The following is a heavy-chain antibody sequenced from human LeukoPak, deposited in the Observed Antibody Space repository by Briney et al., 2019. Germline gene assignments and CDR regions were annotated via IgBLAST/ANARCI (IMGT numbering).Heavy chain of an antibody. Sequence: GASVTVSCTASGYTFTGYYMHWVRQAPGQGLEWMGRINPNSGGTNYAQKFQGRVTMTRDTSISTAYMELSRLRSDDTAVYYCARGSSWSSSWYFVNDYWGQGTLVTVSS. CDR3: ARGSSWSSSWYFVNDY. V-gene: IGHV1-2*06. CDR1: GYTFTGYY. D-gene: IGHD6-13*01. CDR2: INPNSGGT. J-gene: IGHJ4*02.